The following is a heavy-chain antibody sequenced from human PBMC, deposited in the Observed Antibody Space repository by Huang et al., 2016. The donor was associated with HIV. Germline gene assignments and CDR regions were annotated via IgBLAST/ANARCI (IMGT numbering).Heavy chain of an antibody. D-gene: IGHD1-26*01. CDR1: GFSFDSYS. Sequence: VQLVESGGGLVRPGGSLGLSCAASGFSFDSYSMTWVRQAPGKTLEWLAYISSSGGNSYYADSVKGRFTISRDNARNSLFLQLSSLRVEDTAVYHCVRDAGGKNFWGQGTLVSVSS. V-gene: IGHV3-48*01. CDR2: ISSSGGNS. J-gene: IGHJ4*02. CDR3: VRDAGGKNF.